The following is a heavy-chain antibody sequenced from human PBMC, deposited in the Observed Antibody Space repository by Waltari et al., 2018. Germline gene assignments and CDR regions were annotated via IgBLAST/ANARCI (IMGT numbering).Heavy chain of an antibody. Sequence: QVQLQQWGAGLLKPSETLSLTCAVYGGSFSGYYWSWIRQPPGKGLEWIGEINHSGSTNYNPSLKSRVTISVDTSKNQVSLKLSSVTAADTAVYYCATSSSWWGDDYWGQGTLVTVSS. CDR2: INHSGST. CDR3: ATSSSWWGDDY. V-gene: IGHV4-34*01. J-gene: IGHJ4*02. CDR1: GGSFSGYY. D-gene: IGHD6-13*01.